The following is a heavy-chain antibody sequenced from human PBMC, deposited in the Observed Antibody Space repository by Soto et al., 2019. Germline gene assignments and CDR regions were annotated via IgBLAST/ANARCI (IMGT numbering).Heavy chain of an antibody. J-gene: IGHJ6*02. CDR1: GFTFDDYT. CDR3: AKEGVATSHYYYYGMDV. Sequence: GGSLRLSCAASGFTFDDYTMHWVRQAPGKGLEWVSLISWDGGSTYYAGSVKGRFTISRDNSKNYLYLQMNSLRTEDTALYYCAKEGVATSHYYYYGMDVWGQGTTVTVSS. D-gene: IGHD5-12*01. CDR2: ISWDGGST. V-gene: IGHV3-43*01.